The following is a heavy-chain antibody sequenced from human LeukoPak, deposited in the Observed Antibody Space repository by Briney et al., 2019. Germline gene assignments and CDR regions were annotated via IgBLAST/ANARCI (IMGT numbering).Heavy chain of an antibody. CDR3: ARERDGYNDGAFDI. D-gene: IGHD5-24*01. CDR1: GFTFSSYS. J-gene: IGHJ3*02. CDR2: ISSSSSTI. V-gene: IGHV3-48*04. Sequence: PGGSLRLSCAASGFTFSSYSMNWVRQAPGKGLEWVSYISSSSSTIYYADSVKGRFTISRDNAKNSLYLQMNSLRAEDTAVYYCARERDGYNDGAFDIWGQGTMVTVSS.